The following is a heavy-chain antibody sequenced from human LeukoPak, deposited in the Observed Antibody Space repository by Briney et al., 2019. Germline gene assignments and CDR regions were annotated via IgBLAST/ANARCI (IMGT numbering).Heavy chain of an antibody. D-gene: IGHD6-19*01. V-gene: IGHV3-64D*06. CDR3: VKDKTPYSSGWSVIFDY. CDR2: ISSNGGST. CDR1: GFTFSSYA. Sequence: PGGSLRLSCSASGFTFSSYAMHWVRQAPGKGLEYVSAISSNGGSTYYADSVKGRFTISRDNSKNTLYLQMSSLRAEDTAVYYCVKDKTPYSSGWSVIFDYWGQGTPVTVSS. J-gene: IGHJ4*02.